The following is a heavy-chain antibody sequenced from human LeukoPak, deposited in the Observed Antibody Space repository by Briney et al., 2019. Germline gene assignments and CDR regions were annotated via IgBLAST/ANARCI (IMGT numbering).Heavy chain of an antibody. D-gene: IGHD4-17*01. Sequence: GGSLRLSCAAPGITPTPPNINSVSQAPGKGMDWVSVIYSGGSTYYADYVKGRFTISRDNSKNKLYLQMNSLRAEDTAVYYCARDRGTVTTGGYYYYYYMDVWGKGTTVTVSS. J-gene: IGHJ6*03. CDR3: ARDRGTVTTGGYYYYYYMDV. V-gene: IGHV3-53*05. CDR1: GITPTPPN. CDR2: IYSGGST.